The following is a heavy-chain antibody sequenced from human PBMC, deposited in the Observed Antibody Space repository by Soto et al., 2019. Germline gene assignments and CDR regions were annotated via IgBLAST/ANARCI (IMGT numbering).Heavy chain of an antibody. J-gene: IGHJ4*02. CDR1: GGTFNTYS. CDR2: IIPIFGAA. D-gene: IGHD3-16*01. CDR3: ARGGRTYHTCVTAY. V-gene: IGHV1-69*01. Sequence: QVQLVQSGAEVRKPGSSVKVSCKTSGGTFNTYSITWVRQAPGQGLEWMGGIIPIFGAAHYGQKFQGRVTITADESTGTAYMELTSLTSEDTAVYFCARGGRTYHTCVTAYWGQGTRVTVSS.